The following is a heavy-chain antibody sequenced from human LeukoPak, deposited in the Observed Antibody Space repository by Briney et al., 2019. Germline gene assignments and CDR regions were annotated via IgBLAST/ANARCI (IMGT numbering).Heavy chain of an antibody. CDR1: GFTFSSYA. CDR3: TKDHPDCRGTSCLLFDS. J-gene: IGHJ4*02. CDR2: ITSGGGST. V-gene: IGHV3-23*01. Sequence: GGSLRLSCAASGFTFSSYAMSWVRQAPGKGLEWVSMITSGGGSTYHADFVKGRFTISRDNSKNTLYLQTTSLRAEDTAVYYCTKDHPDCRGTSCLLFDSWGQGTLVTVSS. D-gene: IGHD2-2*01.